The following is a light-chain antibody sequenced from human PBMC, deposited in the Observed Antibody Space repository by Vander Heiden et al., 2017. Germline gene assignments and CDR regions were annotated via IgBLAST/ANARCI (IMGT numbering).Light chain of an antibody. Sequence: DIQMTPSPSSLSASVGDRVTITCRASQSISSYLNWYQQKPGKAPKLLIYAASSLQSRVPSRFSGSASGTDFTLTISRLQPEDFATYYCQQCDTTPRTFGQGTKLEIK. V-gene: IGKV1-39*01. CDR2: AAS. CDR1: QSISSY. J-gene: IGKJ2*02. CDR3: QQCDTTPRT.